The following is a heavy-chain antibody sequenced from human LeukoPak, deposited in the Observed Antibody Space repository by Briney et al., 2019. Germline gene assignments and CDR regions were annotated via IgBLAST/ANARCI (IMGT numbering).Heavy chain of an antibody. J-gene: IGHJ4*02. V-gene: IGHV4-59*08. Sequence: SETLSLTCNVSGGSISNYYWHWIRQPPGKGLEWIGYIYYSGTSNYNPSLKSRLTISMDTSNDQIFLKLTSVTAADTAVYFCASGSDYGATLSFFHWGQGSLVTVSS. CDR2: IYYSGTS. D-gene: IGHD4/OR15-4a*01. CDR3: ASGSDYGATLSFFH. CDR1: GGSISNYY.